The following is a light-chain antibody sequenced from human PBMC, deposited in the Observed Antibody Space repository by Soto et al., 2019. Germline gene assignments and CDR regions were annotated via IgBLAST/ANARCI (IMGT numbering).Light chain of an antibody. V-gene: IGKV1-27*01. J-gene: IGKJ4*01. CDR2: ATS. Sequence: DVQMTQSPSSLSAFVGDRVTITCRASQGIAPYLAWFQQKPGKVPQLLIYATSTLQSGVASRFSGSGSGTDFTLTINSLQPEDVGTYDCQKYNSAPLTFGGGTKVEIK. CDR3: QKYNSAPLT. CDR1: QGIAPY.